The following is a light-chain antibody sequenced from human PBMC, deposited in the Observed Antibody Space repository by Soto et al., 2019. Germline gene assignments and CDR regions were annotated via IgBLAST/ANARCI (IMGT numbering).Light chain of an antibody. CDR3: QSYDRSLSGAVV. J-gene: IGLJ2*01. V-gene: IGLV1-40*01. CDR1: SSNIGAGYD. Sequence: QSVLTQPPSVSGAPGQRVTISCTGSSSNIGAGYDVHWYQQLPGTAPKLLIYGNSNRPSGVPDPFSGSKSGTSASLAITGLQSEDEADYYCQSYDRSLSGAVVFGGGTKLTVL. CDR2: GNS.